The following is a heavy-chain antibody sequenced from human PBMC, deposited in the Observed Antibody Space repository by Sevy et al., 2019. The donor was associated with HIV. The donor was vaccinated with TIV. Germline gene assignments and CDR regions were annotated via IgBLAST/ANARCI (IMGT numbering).Heavy chain of an antibody. J-gene: IGHJ6*02. Sequence: GGSLRLSCAASGFTFMDYGMHWVRQAPGKGLEWVAFIRNDGTNKYYLNSVKGRLTLSSAKSRKTLLLPMSSLRTDDTAVYYGVKGPQPATSTSYGLDVWGQGTTVTVSS. CDR3: VKGPQPATSTSYGLDV. V-gene: IGHV3-30*02. CDR1: GFTFMDYG. CDR2: IRNDGTNK.